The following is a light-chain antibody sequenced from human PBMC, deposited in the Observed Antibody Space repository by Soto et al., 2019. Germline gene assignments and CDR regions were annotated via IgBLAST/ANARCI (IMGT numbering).Light chain of an antibody. Sequence: QSALTQPPSASGSPGRSVTISCTGTSSDVGLYNFVSWYQQHPGKAPKLTIYDVTKRPSGVPDRFSGSKSGNTASLTVSGLQAEDEADYYCSSYAGSNKVVFGGGTKLTVL. V-gene: IGLV2-8*01. CDR1: SSDVGLYNF. CDR3: SSYAGSNKVV. J-gene: IGLJ2*01. CDR2: DVT.